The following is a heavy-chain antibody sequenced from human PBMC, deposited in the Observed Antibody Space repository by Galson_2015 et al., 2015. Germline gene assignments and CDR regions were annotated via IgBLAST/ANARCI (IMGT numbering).Heavy chain of an antibody. CDR3: ASQTWTGYFDY. V-gene: IGHV3-7*03. CDR1: GFTFSNYW. J-gene: IGHJ4*02. D-gene: IGHD3-10*01. Sequence: SLRLSCAASGFTFSNYWMSWVRQAPGKGLEWVANIKQDGSEKYYVDSVKGRFTISRDNAKNSLYLQMNSLRAEDTAIYYCASQTWTGYFDYWDQGILVTVSS. CDR2: IKQDGSEK.